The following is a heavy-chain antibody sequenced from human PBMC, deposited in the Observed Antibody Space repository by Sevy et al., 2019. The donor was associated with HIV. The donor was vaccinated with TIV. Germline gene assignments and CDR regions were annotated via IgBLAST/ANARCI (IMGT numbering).Heavy chain of an antibody. Sequence: GGSLRLSCAASGFTFSSYAMSWVRQAPGKGLEWVSAISGSGGSTYYADSVKGRFTISRDNSKNTLYLQMNSLRAEDTAVYYCAKDRHGSGSYPIGAFDIWGQGTMVTVSS. CDR3: AKDRHGSGSYPIGAFDI. D-gene: IGHD3-10*01. CDR2: ISGSGGST. CDR1: GFTFSSYA. V-gene: IGHV3-23*01. J-gene: IGHJ3*02.